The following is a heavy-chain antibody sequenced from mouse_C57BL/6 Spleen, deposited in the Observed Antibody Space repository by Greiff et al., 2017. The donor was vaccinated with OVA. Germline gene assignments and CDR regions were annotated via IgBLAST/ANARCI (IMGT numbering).Heavy chain of an antibody. CDR3: ARTVVDYAMDY. V-gene: IGHV5-17*01. J-gene: IGHJ4*01. CDR2: ISSGSSTI. CDR1: GFTFSDYG. Sequence: EVMLVESGGGLVKPGGSLKLSCAASGFTFSDYGMHWVRQAPEKGLEWVAYISSGSSTIYYADTVKGRFTISRDNAKNTLFLQMTSLRSEDTAMYYWARTVVDYAMDYWGQGTSVTVSS. D-gene: IGHD1-1*01.